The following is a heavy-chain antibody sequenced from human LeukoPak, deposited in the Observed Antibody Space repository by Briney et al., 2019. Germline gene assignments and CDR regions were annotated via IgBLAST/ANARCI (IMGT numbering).Heavy chain of an antibody. V-gene: IGHV3-23*01. D-gene: IGHD6-13*01. CDR1: GFTFSSYA. Sequence: GGSLRLSCAASGFTFSSYAMSWVRQAPGKGLEWVSAISGSGGSTYYADSVKGRFTISRDNSKNTLYLQMNSLRAEDTAVYYCAKDRIAAAGLLNWFDPWGQGTLVTVSS. CDR3: AKDRIAAAGLLNWFDP. CDR2: ISGSGGST. J-gene: IGHJ5*02.